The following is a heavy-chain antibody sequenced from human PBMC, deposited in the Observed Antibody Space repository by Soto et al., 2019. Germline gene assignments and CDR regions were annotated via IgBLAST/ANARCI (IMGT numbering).Heavy chain of an antibody. D-gene: IGHD1-26*01. V-gene: IGHV3-23*01. J-gene: IGHJ5*02. CDR2: VSGNGGNT. Sequence: GGSLRLSCVASGFSFSSYTMNWVRQAPGKGLEWVSGVSGNGGNTYYADSVKGRFSISRDNSKNTLYLQLNSLRAEDTAIYYCAKDRMGASGWFDPWGQGTPVTVSS. CDR1: GFSFSSYT. CDR3: AKDRMGASGWFDP.